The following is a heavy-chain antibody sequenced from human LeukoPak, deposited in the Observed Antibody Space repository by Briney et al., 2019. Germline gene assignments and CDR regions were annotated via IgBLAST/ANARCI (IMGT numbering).Heavy chain of an antibody. Sequence: SETLSLTCTVSGGSISSYYWSWIRQPAGKGLEWIGRIYTSGSTNYNPSLKSRVTISVDKSKNQFSLKLSSVTAADTAVHYCARDRLGGYDSTRGNWFDPWGQGTLVTVSS. D-gene: IGHD5-12*01. CDR2: IYTSGST. CDR1: GGSISSYY. J-gene: IGHJ5*02. V-gene: IGHV4-4*07. CDR3: ARDRLGGYDSTRGNWFDP.